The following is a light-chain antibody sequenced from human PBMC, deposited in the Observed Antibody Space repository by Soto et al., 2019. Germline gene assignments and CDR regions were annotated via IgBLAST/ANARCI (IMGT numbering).Light chain of an antibody. J-gene: IGLJ2*01. Sequence: SYELTQPPSVSVAPGQTASITCGGNNIGSKSVHWYQQKPGQAPVLVVYDDSDRPSGIPERFSGSNSGNTATLTISRVEAGDEADYYCQVWDSSDHPHVVFGGGTKVTVL. CDR3: QVWDSSDHPHVV. CDR2: DDS. V-gene: IGLV3-21*02. CDR1: NIGSKS.